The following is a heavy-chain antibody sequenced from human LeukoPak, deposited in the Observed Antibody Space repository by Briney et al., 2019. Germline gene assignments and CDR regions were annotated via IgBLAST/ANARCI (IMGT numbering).Heavy chain of an antibody. D-gene: IGHD1-1*01. J-gene: IGHJ4*02. CDR2: ISGSGGST. CDR3: AKVSLERTKFENDSRDY. CDR1: GFTFSSYA. V-gene: IGHV3-23*01. Sequence: PGGSLRLSCAASGFTFSSYAMSWVRQAPGKGLEWVSAISGSGGSTYYADSVKGRFTISRDNSKNTLYLQMNSLRAEDTAVYYCAKVSLERTKFENDSRDYWGQGTLVTVSS.